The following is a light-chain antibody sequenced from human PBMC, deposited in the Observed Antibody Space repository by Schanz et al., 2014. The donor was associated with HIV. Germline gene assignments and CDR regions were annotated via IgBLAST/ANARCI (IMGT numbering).Light chain of an antibody. CDR3: QSYDSGLSGIL. J-gene: IGLJ2*01. CDR2: DVT. CDR1: SSDVGDYNY. V-gene: IGLV2-11*01. Sequence: QSALTQPRSVSGSPGQSVTISCTGTSSDVGDYNYVSWYQQHPGKAPKLMIYDVTERPSGVPDRLSGSKSGNTASLAITGLQAEDEADYYCQSYDSGLSGILFGGGTKLTVL.